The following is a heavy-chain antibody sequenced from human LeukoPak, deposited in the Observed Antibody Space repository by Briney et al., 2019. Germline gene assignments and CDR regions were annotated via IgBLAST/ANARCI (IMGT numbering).Heavy chain of an antibody. V-gene: IGHV3-48*03. Sequence: PGGSLRLSCAASGFTFSSYEMNWVRQAPGKGLKWVSYISSSGGTIYYADSVKGRFTISRDNAKNSLYLQMNSLRAEDTAVYYCARDGDLAPAVPFDCWGQGTLVTVSS. D-gene: IGHD6-25*01. CDR3: ARDGDLAPAVPFDC. CDR1: GFTFSSYE. CDR2: ISSSGGTI. J-gene: IGHJ4*02.